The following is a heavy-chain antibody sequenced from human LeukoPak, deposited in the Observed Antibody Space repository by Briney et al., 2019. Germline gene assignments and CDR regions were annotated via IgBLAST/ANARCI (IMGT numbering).Heavy chain of an antibody. Sequence: SVKVSCKASGGTFSSYAISWVRQAPAQGLEWMGGIIPIFGTGNYAQKFQGRVTITADEATSTAYMELSSLRSEDTAVYYCARDRREGGATTTFDYWGQGTLVTVSS. CDR2: IIPIFGTG. CDR3: ARDRREGGATTTFDY. D-gene: IGHD1-26*01. V-gene: IGHV1-69*13. CDR1: GGTFSSYA. J-gene: IGHJ4*02.